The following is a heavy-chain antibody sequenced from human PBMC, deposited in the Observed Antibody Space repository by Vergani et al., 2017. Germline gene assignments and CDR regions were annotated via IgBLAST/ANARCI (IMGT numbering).Heavy chain of an antibody. J-gene: IGHJ4*02. V-gene: IGHV3-49*03. D-gene: IGHD2-21*02. CDR2: IRSKAYGGTT. CDR1: GFTFGDYA. CDR3: AKDHIVVVTGPYYFDY. Sequence: EVQLVESGGGLVQPGRSLRLSCTAPGFTFGDYAMSWFRQAPGKGLEWVGFIRSKAYGGTTEYAASLKGRFTISRDNSKNTLYLQMNRLSTEDTAVYYCAKDHIVVVTGPYYFDYWGQGTLVTVSS.